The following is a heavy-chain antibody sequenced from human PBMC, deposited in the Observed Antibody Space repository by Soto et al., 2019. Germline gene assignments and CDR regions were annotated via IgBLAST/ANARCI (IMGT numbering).Heavy chain of an antibody. CDR2: IGTAGDT. D-gene: IGHD3-10*01. V-gene: IGHV3-13*04. CDR3: ARSTMVRGVILTYYYGMDV. CDR1: GFTFSSYD. J-gene: IGHJ6*02. Sequence: GGSLRLSCAASGFTFSSYDMHWVRQATGKGLEWVSAIGTAGDTYYPGSVKGRFTISRENAKNSLYLQMNSLRAGDTAVYYCARSTMVRGVILTYYYGMDVWGQGTTVTVSS.